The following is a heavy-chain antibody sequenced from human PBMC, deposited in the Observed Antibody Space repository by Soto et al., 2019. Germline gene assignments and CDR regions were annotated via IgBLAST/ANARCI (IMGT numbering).Heavy chain of an antibody. CDR3: AKRGGTGTTLDYYGMDV. Sequence: SLRLSCAASGFTFSSYGMHWVRQAPGKGLEWVAVIWYDGSNKYYADSVKGRFTISRDNSKNTLYLQMNSLRAEDTAVYYCAKRGGTGTTLDYYGMDVWGQGTTVTVSS. CDR1: GFTFSSYG. V-gene: IGHV3-33*06. D-gene: IGHD1-7*01. J-gene: IGHJ6*02. CDR2: IWYDGSNK.